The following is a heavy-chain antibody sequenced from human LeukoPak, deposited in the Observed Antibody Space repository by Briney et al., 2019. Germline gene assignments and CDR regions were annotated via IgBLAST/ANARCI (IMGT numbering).Heavy chain of an antibody. J-gene: IGHJ4*02. CDR1: GGSISSYH. CDR2: IYYSGST. V-gene: IGHV4-59*01. Sequence: SETLSLTCTVSGGSISSYHWSWIRQPPGKGLEWIGYIYYSGSTNYNPSLKSRVTISIDTSKNQFSLKLTSVTAADTAVYYCARAHYSYGLPTDLDYWGQGTLVTVSS. D-gene: IGHD5-18*01. CDR3: ARAHYSYGLPTDLDY.